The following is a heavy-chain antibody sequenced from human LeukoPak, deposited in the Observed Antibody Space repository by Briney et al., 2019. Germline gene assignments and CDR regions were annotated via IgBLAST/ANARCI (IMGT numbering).Heavy chain of an antibody. D-gene: IGHD3-10*01. V-gene: IGHV4-31*03. J-gene: IGHJ4*02. Sequence: SQTLSLTCTVSGGSISSGGYYWSWIRQHPGKGLEWIGYIYYSGSTYYSPSLKSRVTISVDTSKNQFSLKLSSVTAADTAVYYCARENGVYGWYYFDYWGQGTLVTVSS. CDR1: GGSISSGGYY. CDR3: ARENGVYGWYYFDY. CDR2: IYYSGST.